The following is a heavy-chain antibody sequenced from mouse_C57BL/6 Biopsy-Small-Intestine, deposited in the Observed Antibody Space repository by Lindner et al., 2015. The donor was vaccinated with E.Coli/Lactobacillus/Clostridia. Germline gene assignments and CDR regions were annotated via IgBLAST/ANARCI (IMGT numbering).Heavy chain of an antibody. J-gene: IGHJ4*01. CDR2: ILPGSGTT. CDR1: GYTFTGYW. CDR3: ARRWSYAVDY. D-gene: IGHD2-3*01. V-gene: IGHV1-9*01. Sequence: VQLQESGAELMKPGASVKLSCKATGYTFTGYWIEWVKQRPGHGLEWIGEILPGSGTTNYNEKFKGKATFTADTFSSTAHMQLNSLTTEDSAIYYCARRWSYAVDYWDQGTSVTVSS.